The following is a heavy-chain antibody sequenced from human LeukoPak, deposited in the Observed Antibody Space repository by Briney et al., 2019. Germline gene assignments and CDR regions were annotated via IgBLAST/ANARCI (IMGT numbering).Heavy chain of an antibody. CDR1: GFTFSSYG. Sequence: GGSLRLSCAASGFTFSSYGMSWVRQAPGKGLEWVSGISGSGGSTYYADSVKGRLTISRDNSKNTLYLQMNSLRAEDTAVYYCARDINIWFGELFYFDYWGQGTLVTVSS. D-gene: IGHD3-10*01. CDR3: ARDINIWFGELFYFDY. J-gene: IGHJ4*02. V-gene: IGHV3-23*01. CDR2: ISGSGGST.